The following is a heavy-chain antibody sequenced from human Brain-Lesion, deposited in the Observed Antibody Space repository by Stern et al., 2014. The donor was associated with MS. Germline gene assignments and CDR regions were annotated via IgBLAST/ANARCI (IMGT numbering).Heavy chain of an antibody. CDR3: ARGRVVPGFQYYATDV. CDR1: GGSISSGGYY. J-gene: IGHJ6*02. D-gene: IGHD2-2*01. V-gene: IGHV4-61*02. CDR2: IFNSGSP. Sequence: VQLVESGPGLVKPSQTLSLSCTVSGGSISSGGYYWSWIRQPAGKGLEWIGRIFNSGSPRYNPSLKSRVTISIDTSKTQFSLRLNSMTAADTAVYYCARGRVVPGFQYYATDVWGQGTTVIVSS.